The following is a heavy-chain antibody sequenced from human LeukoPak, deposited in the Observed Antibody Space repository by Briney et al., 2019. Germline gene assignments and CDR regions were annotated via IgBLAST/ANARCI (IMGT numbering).Heavy chain of an antibody. V-gene: IGHV3-33*08. D-gene: IGHD2-15*01. J-gene: IGHJ6*02. Sequence: SGGSLRLSCAASGFTFSSYGMHWVRQAPGKGLEWVAVIWYDGSNKYYADSVKGRFTISRDNSKNTLYLQMNSLRAEDTAVYYCARVPTLYCSGGSCYSLYYYGMDVWGQGTTVTVSS. CDR3: ARVPTLYCSGGSCYSLYYYGMDV. CDR2: IWYDGSNK. CDR1: GFTFSSYG.